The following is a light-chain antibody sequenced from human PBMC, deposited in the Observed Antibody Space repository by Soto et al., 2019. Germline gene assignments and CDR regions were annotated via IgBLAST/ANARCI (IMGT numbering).Light chain of an antibody. CDR2: AAS. CDR3: QQYYSYPSIT. CDR1: QGISSY. J-gene: IGKJ5*01. Sequence: AIRMTQSPSSLSASTGDRVTITCRASQGISSYLAWYQQKPGKAPKLLIYAASTLQSGVPSRFSVSGSGTDFTLSISCLQSEDFATYYCQQYYSYPSITFGHGTRLEIK. V-gene: IGKV1-8*01.